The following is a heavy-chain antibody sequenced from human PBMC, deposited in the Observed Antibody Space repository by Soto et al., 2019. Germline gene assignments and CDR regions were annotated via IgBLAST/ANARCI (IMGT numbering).Heavy chain of an antibody. J-gene: IGHJ1*01. V-gene: IGHV1-69*02. CDR2: IIPILGIA. CDR1: GGPFSSYT. CDR3: ARVIWAQGSEYFQH. D-gene: IGHD3-10*01. Sequence: CKASGGPFSSYTISWVRQAPGQGLEWMGRIIPILGIANYAQKFQGRVTITADKSTSTAYMELSSLRSEDTAVYYCARVIWAQGSEYFQHWGQGTLVTVSS.